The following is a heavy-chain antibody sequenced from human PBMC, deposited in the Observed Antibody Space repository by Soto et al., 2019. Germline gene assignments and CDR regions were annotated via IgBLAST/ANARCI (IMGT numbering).Heavy chain of an antibody. V-gene: IGHV3-30-3*01. Sequence: QVQLVESGGGVVQPGRSLRLSCAASGFTFSSYAMHWVRQAPGKGLEWVAVISYDGSNKYYADSVKGRFTISRDNSKNTLYLQMNSLRAEDTAVYYCARDGITILGVVIAYYYYGMDVWGQGTTVTVSS. J-gene: IGHJ6*02. CDR2: ISYDGSNK. CDR1: GFTFSSYA. CDR3: ARDGITILGVVIAYYYYGMDV. D-gene: IGHD3-3*01.